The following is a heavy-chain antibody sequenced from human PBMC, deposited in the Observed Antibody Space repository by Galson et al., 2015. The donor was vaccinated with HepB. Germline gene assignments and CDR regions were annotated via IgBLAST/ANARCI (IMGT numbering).Heavy chain of an antibody. J-gene: IGHJ1*01. Sequence: SVKVSCKASGGTFSRYAISWVRQAPGQGLEWMGGIIPIFGTANYAQKFQGRVTITADESTSTAYMELSSLRSEDTAVYYCARAAGSGSYYQEYFQHWGQGTLVTVSS. CDR1: GGTFSRYA. V-gene: IGHV1-69*13. D-gene: IGHD1-26*01. CDR3: ARAAGSGSYYQEYFQH. CDR2: IIPIFGTA.